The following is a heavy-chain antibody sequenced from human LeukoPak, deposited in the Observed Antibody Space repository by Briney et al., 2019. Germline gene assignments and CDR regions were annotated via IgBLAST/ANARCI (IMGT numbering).Heavy chain of an antibody. J-gene: IGHJ4*02. CDR3: ARPHDYGENIDY. CDR2: ISSSSSYI. Sequence: GGSLRLSCAASGFTFSSYSMNWVRQAPGKGLEWVSSISSSSSYIYYADSLRGRFTISRDNAKNSLYLQMNSLRAEDTAVYYCARPHDYGENIDYWGQGTLVTVSS. D-gene: IGHD4-17*01. CDR1: GFTFSSYS. V-gene: IGHV3-21*01.